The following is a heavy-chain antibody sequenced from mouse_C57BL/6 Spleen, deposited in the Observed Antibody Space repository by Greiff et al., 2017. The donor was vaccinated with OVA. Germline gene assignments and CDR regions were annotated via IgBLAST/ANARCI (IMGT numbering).Heavy chain of an antibody. CDR1: GYSFTGYY. CDR3: AISSSYYFDY. V-gene: IGHV1-42*01. Sequence: EVKLQESGPELVKPGASVKISCKASGYSFTGYYMNWVKQSPEKSLEWIGEINPSTGGTTYNQKFKAKATLTVDKSSSTAYMQLKSLTSEDSAVYYCAISSSYYFDYWGQGTTLTVSS. CDR2: INPSTGGT. J-gene: IGHJ2*01.